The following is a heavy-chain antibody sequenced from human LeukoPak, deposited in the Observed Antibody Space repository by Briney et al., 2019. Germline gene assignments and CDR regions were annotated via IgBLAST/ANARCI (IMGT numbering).Heavy chain of an antibody. V-gene: IGHV4-34*01. Sequence: SETLSLTCAVYGGSFSGYYWSWIRQPPGKGLEWIGEINHSGSTNYNPSLESRVTISVDTSKNQFSLKLSSVTAADTAVYYCARGRRWIQLWLQWYFDYWGQGTLVTVSS. CDR1: GGSFSGYY. CDR3: ARGRRWIQLWLQWYFDY. CDR2: INHSGST. J-gene: IGHJ4*02. D-gene: IGHD5-18*01.